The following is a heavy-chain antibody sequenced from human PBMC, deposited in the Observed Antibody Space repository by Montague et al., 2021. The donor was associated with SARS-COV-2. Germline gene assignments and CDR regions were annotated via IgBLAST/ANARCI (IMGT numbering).Heavy chain of an antibody. D-gene: IGHD2-2*03. V-gene: IGHV3-74*01. CDR1: GFTFSSYC. CDR2: ISSGGSKR. Sequence: SLSLSCAASGFTFSSYCMYWVRQAPGKGLVWVSPISSGGSKRRYADSVKGRFTISRDNAKNTLYLQMNSLRAEDTAVYYCARDGERVEVGYYFDSWGQGTPVTASS. CDR3: ARDGERVEVGYYFDS. J-gene: IGHJ4*02.